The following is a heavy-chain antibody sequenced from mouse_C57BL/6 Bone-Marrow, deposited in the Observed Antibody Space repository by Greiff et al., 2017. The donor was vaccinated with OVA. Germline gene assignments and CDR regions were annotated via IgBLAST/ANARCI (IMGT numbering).Heavy chain of an antibody. D-gene: IGHD1-2*01. CDR2: IYPGSGNT. CDR1: GYTFTDYY. J-gene: IGHJ2*01. Sequence: QVQLQQSGAELVRPGASVKLSCKASGYTFTDYYINWVKQRPGQGLEWIARIYPGSGNTYYNEKFKGKATLTAEKSSSTAYMQLSSLTSEDSAVYFCARGITTAYYFDYWGQGTTLTVSS. CDR3: ARGITTAYYFDY. V-gene: IGHV1-76*01.